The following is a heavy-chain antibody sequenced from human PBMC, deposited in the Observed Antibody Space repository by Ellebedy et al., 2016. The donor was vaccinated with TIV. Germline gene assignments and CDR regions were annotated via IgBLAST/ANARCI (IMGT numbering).Heavy chain of an antibody. CDR2: INHDGSEK. CDR1: KFTFRTCW. Sequence: GESLKISCAASKFTFRTCWMTWVRQTPGKGLKWVANINHDGSEKHYVDSVKGRFTISRDNAENSMYLQMNSLSAEETAIYYCARGRGLDVWGQGTTVTVSS. D-gene: IGHD3-10*01. J-gene: IGHJ6*02. CDR3: ARGRGLDV. V-gene: IGHV3-7*01.